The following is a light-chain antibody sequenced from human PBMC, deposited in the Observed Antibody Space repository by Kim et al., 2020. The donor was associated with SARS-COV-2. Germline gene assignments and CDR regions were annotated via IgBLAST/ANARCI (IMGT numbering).Light chain of an antibody. J-gene: IGKJ1*01. CDR2: LGS. Sequence: PASISCRSSQSLLHSNGYNYLDWYLQKPGQSPQLLIYLGSNRASGVPDRFSGSGSGTDFTLKISRVEAEDVGVYYCMQALQTGGTFGQGTKVDIK. V-gene: IGKV2-28*01. CDR1: QSLLHSNGYNY. CDR3: MQALQTGGT.